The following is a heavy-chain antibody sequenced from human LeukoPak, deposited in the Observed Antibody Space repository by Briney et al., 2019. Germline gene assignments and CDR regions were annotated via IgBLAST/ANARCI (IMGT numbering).Heavy chain of an antibody. D-gene: IGHD3-22*01. CDR2: ISHSGTTI. CDR1: GFTSSSYE. J-gene: IGHJ4*02. Sequence: GGSLRLSCAASGFTSSSYEMNWVRQAPGKGLEWVSYISHSGTTIYYADSVKGRFTIPRDSAKNSLYLQMNSLRAEDTAVYYCAREYYYDSSGYSAIFDYWGQGTLVTVSS. V-gene: IGHV3-48*03. CDR3: AREYYYDSSGYSAIFDY.